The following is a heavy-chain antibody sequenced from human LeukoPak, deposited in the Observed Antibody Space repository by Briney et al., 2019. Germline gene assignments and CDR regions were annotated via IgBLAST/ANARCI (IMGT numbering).Heavy chain of an antibody. V-gene: IGHV3-7*05. Sequence: GGSLRLSCAPSGFPYSHSWMTWVPQAPGEGLEWVGNINQDGSDKHYVESLKGRFTIYRDNAKNSLLLQMNSLRVEDTARYYCATESGWTSEYWGQGTMGAVSS. J-gene: IGHJ4*02. CDR1: GFPYSHSW. CDR3: ATESGWTSEY. CDR2: INQDGSDK. D-gene: IGHD6-19*01.